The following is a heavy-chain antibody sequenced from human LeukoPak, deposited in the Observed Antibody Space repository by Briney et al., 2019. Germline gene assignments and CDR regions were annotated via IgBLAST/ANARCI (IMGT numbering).Heavy chain of an antibody. V-gene: IGHV3-21*01. CDR2: ISSSSSYI. CDR3: ARDHGGRAARPREYYMDV. D-gene: IGHD6-6*01. J-gene: IGHJ6*03. Sequence: PGGSLRLSCAASGFTFSSYAMSWVRQAPGKGLEWVSSISSSSSYIYYADSVKGRFTISRDNAKNSLYLQMNSLRAEDTAVYYCARDHGGRAARPREYYMDVWGKGTTVTVSS. CDR1: GFTFSSYA.